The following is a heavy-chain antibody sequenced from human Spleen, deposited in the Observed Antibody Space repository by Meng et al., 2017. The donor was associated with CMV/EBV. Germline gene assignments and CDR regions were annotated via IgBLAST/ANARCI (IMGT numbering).Heavy chain of an antibody. V-gene: IGHV4-38-2*02. J-gene: IGHJ3*01. CDR1: GSPITSAYY. Sequence: SETLSLTCNVSGSPITSAYYWAWIRQPPGKRLEWIGSIFHRGNAYYLPSLNSRLSMSVDTARNQFSLKLSSVTAADTAMYYCAREVGAPYFDLWGQGTMVTVSS. CDR3: AREVGAPYFDL. CDR2: IFHRGNA. D-gene: IGHD1-26*01.